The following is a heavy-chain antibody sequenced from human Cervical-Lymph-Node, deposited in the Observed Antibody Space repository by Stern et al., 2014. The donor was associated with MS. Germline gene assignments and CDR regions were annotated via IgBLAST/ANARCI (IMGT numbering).Heavy chain of an antibody. J-gene: IGHJ4*02. CDR3: ARGSAVAGAFFDY. D-gene: IGHD3-10*01. CDR2: IYPGDSDT. V-gene: IGHV5-51*01. CDR1: GYTFSNSW. Sequence: EVQLVQSGAEVKKPGESLKISCKGSGYTFSNSWIGWVRQMPGRGLEWMGIIYPGDSDTRYSPSFQGQITISAEKTISTAYLQWNSLKASDTAIFYCARGSAVAGAFFDYWGQGTLVNVSS.